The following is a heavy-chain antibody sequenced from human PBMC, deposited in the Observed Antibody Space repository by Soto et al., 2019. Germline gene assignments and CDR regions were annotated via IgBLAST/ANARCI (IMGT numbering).Heavy chain of an antibody. CDR3: ARDRSDDRFVQYLQH. D-gene: IGHD6-19*01. CDR1: GFTVSNTY. Sequence: PGASLRLSCASSGFTVSNTYMTWVRQAPGKGLDWVSIIYSGGSTSYADSVKGRFTISRGNAKNSMFLQMNSLRSEDTAVYFCARDRSDDRFVQYLQHWGQGTLVTVSS. CDR2: IYSGGST. V-gene: IGHV3-53*01. J-gene: IGHJ1*01.